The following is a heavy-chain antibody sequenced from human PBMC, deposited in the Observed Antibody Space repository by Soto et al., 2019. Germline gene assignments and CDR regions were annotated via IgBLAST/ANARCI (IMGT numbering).Heavy chain of an antibody. CDR1: GYTFTSYG. CDR2: ISAYNGNT. D-gene: IGHD2-2*01. V-gene: IGHV1-18*01. J-gene: IGHJ6*02. Sequence: GASVKVSCKASGYTFTSYGISWVRQAPGQGLEWMGWISAYNGNTNYAQKLQGRVTMTTDTSTSTAYMELRSLRSDDTAVYYCASSGGYCSSTSCRQFYYYGMDVWGQGTTVTVSS. CDR3: ASSGGYCSSTSCRQFYYYGMDV.